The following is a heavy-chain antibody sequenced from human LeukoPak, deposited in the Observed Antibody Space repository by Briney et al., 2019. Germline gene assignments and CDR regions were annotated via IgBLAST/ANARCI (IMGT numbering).Heavy chain of an antibody. CDR3: ARDRTKYSGSYNDY. CDR2: IKQDGSEK. V-gene: IGHV3-7*01. Sequence: GGSLRPSCAASGFTFSSYWMSWVRQAPGKGLEWVANIKQDGSEKYYVDSVKGRFTISRDNAKNSLYLQMNSLRAEDTAVYYCARDRTKYSGSYNDYWGQGTLVTVSS. D-gene: IGHD1-26*01. CDR1: GFTFSSYW. J-gene: IGHJ4*02.